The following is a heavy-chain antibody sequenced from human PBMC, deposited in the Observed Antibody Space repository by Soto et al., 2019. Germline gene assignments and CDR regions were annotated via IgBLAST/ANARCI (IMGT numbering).Heavy chain of an antibody. V-gene: IGHV1-2*04. CDR3: ATWVDYGDFEGFDF. CDR2: VDPNGGGS. D-gene: IGHD4-17*01. CDR1: GYTFTRYD. J-gene: IGHJ4*02. Sequence: ASVKVSCKTSGYTFTRYDINWVRQAPGQGLEWMGWVDPNGGGSNSAQKFQGSVTMTWDTSITTAYLDLTRLTTNDTATYFCATWVDYGDFEGFDFWGQGTLVTVSS.